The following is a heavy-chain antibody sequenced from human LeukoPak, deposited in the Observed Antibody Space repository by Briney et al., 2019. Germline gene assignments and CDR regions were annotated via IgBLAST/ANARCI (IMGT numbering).Heavy chain of an antibody. D-gene: IGHD1-26*01. Sequence: SETLSLTCTVSGGSISSSSYYWGWIRQPPGKGLEWIGSIYYSGSTYYNPSFKSRVTISVDTSKNQISLKLSSVTAADTAVYYCASRGKWELPTGGVPYWGQGTLVTVSS. V-gene: IGHV4-39*01. CDR3: ASRGKWELPTGGVPY. CDR1: GGSISSSSYY. CDR2: IYYSGST. J-gene: IGHJ4*02.